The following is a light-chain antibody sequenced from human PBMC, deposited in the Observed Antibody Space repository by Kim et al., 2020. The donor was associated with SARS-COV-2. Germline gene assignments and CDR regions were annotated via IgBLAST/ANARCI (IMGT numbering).Light chain of an antibody. J-gene: IGLJ1*01. Sequence: GQSMTISCTGTSSDVGAYKYVSWYQQHPGKAPELMIFDVSERPSGISNRFSGSKSGNTASLTISGLQAEDEADYYCSSYARSSSYVFGTGTKVTVL. CDR3: SSYARSSSYV. V-gene: IGLV2-14*04. CDR2: DVS. CDR1: SSDVGAYKY.